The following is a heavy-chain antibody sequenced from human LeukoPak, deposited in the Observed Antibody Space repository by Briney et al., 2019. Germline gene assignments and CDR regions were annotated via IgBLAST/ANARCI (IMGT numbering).Heavy chain of an antibody. D-gene: IGHD5-12*01. Sequence: EASVKVSCKASGYTFTSYTITWVRQAPGQGLEWMGWINTDNGYTNYAQKLQGRVTMTTDTSTTTAYMELRSLRSDDTAVYFCARGSIISDYWGQGTLVTVSS. J-gene: IGHJ4*02. V-gene: IGHV1-18*01. CDR3: ARGSIISDY. CDR1: GYTFTSYT. CDR2: INTDNGYT.